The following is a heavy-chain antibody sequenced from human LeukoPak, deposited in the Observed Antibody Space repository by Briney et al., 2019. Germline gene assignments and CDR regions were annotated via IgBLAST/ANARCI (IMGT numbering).Heavy chain of an antibody. Sequence: GGSLRLPCAASGFTFDDYGMSWVRQAPGKGLEWVSGINWNGGSTGYADSVKGRFTISRDNAKNSLYLQMNSLRAEDTALYHCARDGYYGSGDFDYWGQGTLVTVSS. D-gene: IGHD3-10*01. CDR3: ARDGYYGSGDFDY. V-gene: IGHV3-20*01. CDR1: GFTFDDYG. J-gene: IGHJ4*02. CDR2: INWNGGST.